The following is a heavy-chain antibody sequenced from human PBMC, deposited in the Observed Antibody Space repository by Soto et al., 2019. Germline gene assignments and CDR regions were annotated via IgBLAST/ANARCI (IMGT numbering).Heavy chain of an antibody. CDR3: ARDGGSYSHDY. V-gene: IGHV3-48*02. D-gene: IGHD1-26*01. J-gene: IGHJ4*02. CDR2: ISGGGNDL. CDR1: GFSFSYYT. Sequence: EMELVESGGGLVQPGGSLRLSCAASGFSFSYYTMHWVRQAPGKGPEWISYISGGGNDLWYADSVKGRFAISRDNAKNSVYLQMSSLRDEDAAVYYCARDGGSYSHDYWGQGTLVTVSS.